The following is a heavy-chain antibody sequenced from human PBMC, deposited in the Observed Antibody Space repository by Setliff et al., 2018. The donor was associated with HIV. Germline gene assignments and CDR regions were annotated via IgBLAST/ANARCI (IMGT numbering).Heavy chain of an antibody. CDR2: VYYSGTT. V-gene: IGHV4-59*01. CDR3: ARKYLVNVFDY. CDR1: GGSLSSYY. D-gene: IGHD3-22*01. J-gene: IGHJ4*02. Sequence: SETLSPTCSVSGGSLSSYYWSWIRQPPGKGLEWIGYVYYSGTTNYNPSLKSRVSMSVDTSKNQFSLRLSSVTAADTAVYYCARKYLVNVFDYWGQGMLVTVSS.